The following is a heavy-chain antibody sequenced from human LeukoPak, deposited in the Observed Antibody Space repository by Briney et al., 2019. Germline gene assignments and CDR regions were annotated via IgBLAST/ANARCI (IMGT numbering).Heavy chain of an antibody. CDR3: ARGYSSSPKSFDY. V-gene: IGHV4-59*01. Sequence: SETLSLTCTVSDDSISDYYRGWIRQPPGKGLEWIGYIYYSGNTNYNPSLKSRVTISVDTSKNQFSLKLSSVTAADTAVYYCARGYSSSPKSFDYWGQGTLVTVSS. CDR1: DDSISDYY. J-gene: IGHJ4*02. D-gene: IGHD6-6*01. CDR2: IYYSGNT.